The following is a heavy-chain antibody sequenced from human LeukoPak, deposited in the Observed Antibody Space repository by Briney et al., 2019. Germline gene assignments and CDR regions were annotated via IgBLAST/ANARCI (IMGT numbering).Heavy chain of an antibody. Sequence: GGSLRLSCAASGFTFSSYGMHWVRQAPGNGLEWLAFIRYDGSNKYYADSVKGRFTISRDNSKNTLYLQMNSLRAKDTAVYYCAKDHDYYFDYWGQGTLVTVSS. CDR1: GFTFSSYG. D-gene: IGHD2-21*02. V-gene: IGHV3-30*02. CDR3: AKDHDYYFDY. CDR2: IRYDGSNK. J-gene: IGHJ4*02.